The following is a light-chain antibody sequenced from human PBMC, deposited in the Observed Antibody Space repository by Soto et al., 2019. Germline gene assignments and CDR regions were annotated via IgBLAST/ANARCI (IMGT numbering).Light chain of an antibody. Sequence: DIQMTQSPSTLSASVGDRVTITCRASQSISSWLAWYQQKPGKAPKLLIYKTSSLESGVPSRFSGSGSGTEFTLTIRSLQPDDFATYYCQKYNSPPWTFGQGTKVEIK. CDR1: QSISSW. V-gene: IGKV1-5*03. J-gene: IGKJ1*01. CDR3: QKYNSPPWT. CDR2: KTS.